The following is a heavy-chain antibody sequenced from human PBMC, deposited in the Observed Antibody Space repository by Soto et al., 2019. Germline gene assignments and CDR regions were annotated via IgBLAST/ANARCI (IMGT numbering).Heavy chain of an antibody. V-gene: IGHV3-23*01. Sequence: GGSLRLSCAASGFTFSSYAMSWVRQAPGKGLEWVSAISGSGGSTYYADSVKGRFTISRDNSKNTLYLQMNSLRAEDTAVYYCAKGGSTIFGVVILDWFDPWGQGTLVTVSS. J-gene: IGHJ5*02. CDR1: GFTFSSYA. D-gene: IGHD3-3*01. CDR3: AKGGSTIFGVVILDWFDP. CDR2: ISGSGGST.